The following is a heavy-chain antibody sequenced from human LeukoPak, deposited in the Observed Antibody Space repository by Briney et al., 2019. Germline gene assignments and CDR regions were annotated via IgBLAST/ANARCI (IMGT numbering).Heavy chain of an antibody. CDR3: ARDRGLTVYHFDY. J-gene: IGHJ4*02. CDR2: ISWNSGSR. V-gene: IGHV3-9*01. D-gene: IGHD3-10*01. CDR1: GFTFDSHA. Sequence: PGGSLRLSCAASGFTFDSHAMHWVRQAPGKGLEWVSGISWNSGSRGYADSVKGRFTISRDNARNSLSLEMNSLRAEDTALYFCARDRGLTVYHFDYWGQGIQVTVSS.